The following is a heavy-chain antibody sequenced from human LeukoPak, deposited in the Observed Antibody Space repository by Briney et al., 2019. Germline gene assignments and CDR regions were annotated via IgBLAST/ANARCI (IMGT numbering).Heavy chain of an antibody. D-gene: IGHD3-22*01. Sequence: SETLSLTCAVYGGSFSDYYWSWIRQPPGKGLEWIGEINHSGITNYNPSLKSRVTISVDTSKNQFSLKLSSVTAADTAVYYFAYSSAFQQHLGQGTLVTVSS. CDR3: AYSSAFQQH. V-gene: IGHV4-34*01. CDR1: GGSFSDYY. CDR2: INHSGIT. J-gene: IGHJ1*01.